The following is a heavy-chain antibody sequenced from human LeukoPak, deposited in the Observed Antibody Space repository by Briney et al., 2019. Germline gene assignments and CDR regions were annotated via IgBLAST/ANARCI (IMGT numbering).Heavy chain of an antibody. CDR2: IRSKIHDGTT. D-gene: IGHD2-2*02. CDR3: SRGQLYPHGLEFDY. CDR1: GFNFGDYN. Sequence: GGSLRLSCTASGFNFGDYNMNWVRQAPGKGLEWVGYIRSKIHDGTTGYAASVKGRFTISRDDSENIAYLQMTSLKTEDTAVYYCSRGQLYPHGLEFDYWGQGALVTVSS. J-gene: IGHJ4*02. V-gene: IGHV3-49*04.